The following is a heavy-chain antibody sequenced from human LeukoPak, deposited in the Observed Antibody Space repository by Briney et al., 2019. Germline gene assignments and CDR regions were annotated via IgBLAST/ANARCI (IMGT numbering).Heavy chain of an antibody. D-gene: IGHD3-3*01. Sequence: PSETLSLTCAVYGGSFSGYYWSWIRQPPGKGLEWIGEINHSGSTNYNPSLKGRVTISVDTSKNQFSLKLSSVTAADTAVYYCARGHYDFWSGYYGSYYYYYMDVWGKGTTVTVSS. V-gene: IGHV4-34*01. CDR1: GGSFSGYY. J-gene: IGHJ6*03. CDR3: ARGHYDFWSGYYGSYYYYYMDV. CDR2: INHSGST.